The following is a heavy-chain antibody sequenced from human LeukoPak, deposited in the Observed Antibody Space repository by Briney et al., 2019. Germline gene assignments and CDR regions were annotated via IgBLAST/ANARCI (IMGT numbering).Heavy chain of an antibody. D-gene: IGHD3-16*01. Sequence: GGSLRLSCAASGFIFSSYTMNWVRQAPGKGLEWVSSIRSSSSYIYYADSVKGRFTISRDNAKNSLYLQMNSLRAEDTALYYCAKDRGTTRDAFDIWGQGTMVTVSS. CDR1: GFIFSSYT. CDR2: IRSSSSYI. V-gene: IGHV3-21*04. J-gene: IGHJ3*02. CDR3: AKDRGTTRDAFDI.